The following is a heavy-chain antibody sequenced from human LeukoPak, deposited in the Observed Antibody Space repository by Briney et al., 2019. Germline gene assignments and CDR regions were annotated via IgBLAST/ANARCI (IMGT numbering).Heavy chain of an antibody. D-gene: IGHD3-3*01. CDR2: IYTSGST. V-gene: IGHV4-61*02. CDR3: ARDQNTIFGVVRNRYNWFDP. J-gene: IGHJ5*02. Sequence: PSETLSLTCTVSGGSISSGSYYWSWIRQPAGKGLEWIGRIYTSGSTNYNPSLKSRVTISVDTSKNQFSLKLSSVTAADTAVYYCARDQNTIFGVVRNRYNWFDPWGQGTLVTVSS. CDR1: GGSISSGSYY.